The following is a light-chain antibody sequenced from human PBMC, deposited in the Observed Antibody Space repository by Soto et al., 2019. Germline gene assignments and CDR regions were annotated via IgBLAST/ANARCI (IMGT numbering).Light chain of an antibody. J-gene: IGLJ2*01. CDR2: EVS. Sequence: QSVLTQPPSASGSPGQSVTISCTGSSSDVGEYKYVSWYQQHPGKAPKLIIYEVSKRPSGIPGRFSGSKSGNTAFLTVAGLQAADEADYYCSSYGGFNDVLFGGGTKLTVL. CDR1: SSDVGEYKY. V-gene: IGLV2-8*01. CDR3: SSYGGFNDVL.